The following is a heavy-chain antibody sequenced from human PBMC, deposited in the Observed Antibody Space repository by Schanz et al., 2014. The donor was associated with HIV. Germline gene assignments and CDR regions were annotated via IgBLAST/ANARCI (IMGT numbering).Heavy chain of an antibody. J-gene: IGHJ6*02. V-gene: IGHV3-30*18. CDR1: GFTFRTFG. CDR2: ISYDGSKK. CDR3: AKAYCSSTICPPPYYYGMDV. D-gene: IGHD2-2*01. Sequence: QVQLVESGGGVVQPGRSLRLSCAVSGFTFRTFGMHWVRQAPGKGLEWVAVISYDGSKKDYADSVQGRFTITRDNSKSTLYLQMNSLRAEDTAVYYCAKAYCSSTICPPPYYYGMDVWGQGTTVIVSS.